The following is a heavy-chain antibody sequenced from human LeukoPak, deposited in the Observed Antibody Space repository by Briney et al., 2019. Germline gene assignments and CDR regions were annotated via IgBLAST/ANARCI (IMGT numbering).Heavy chain of an antibody. CDR2: ISSSGSYT. D-gene: IGHD3-10*01. V-gene: IGHV3-11*06. CDR3: ARDRHYYGSGSRDGDY. J-gene: IGHJ4*02. CDR1: GFTFSDYY. Sequence: GGSLRLSCAASGFTFSDYYMSWIRQAPGKGLEWVSYISSSGSYTNYADSVKGRFTISRDNAKNSLYLQMNSLRAEDTAVYYCARDRHYYGSGSRDGDYWGQGTLVTVSS.